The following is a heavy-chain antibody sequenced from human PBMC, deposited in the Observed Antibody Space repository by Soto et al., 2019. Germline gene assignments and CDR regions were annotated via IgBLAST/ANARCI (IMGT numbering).Heavy chain of an antibody. D-gene: IGHD5-18*01. J-gene: IGHJ6*03. V-gene: IGHV3-33*01. CDR3: ARDLEGYSYGRADIYYYYYYYMDV. Sequence: PGGSLRLSCAASGFTFSSYGMHWVRQAPGKGLEWVAVIWYDGSNKYYADSVKGRFTISRDNSKNTLYLQMNSLRAEDTAVYYCARDLEGYSYGRADIYYYYYYYMDVWGKGTTVTVSS. CDR1: GFTFSSYG. CDR2: IWYDGSNK.